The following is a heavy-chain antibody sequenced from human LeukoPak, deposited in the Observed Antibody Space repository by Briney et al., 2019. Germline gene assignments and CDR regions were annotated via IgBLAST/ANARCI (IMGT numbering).Heavy chain of an antibody. V-gene: IGHV3-53*01. D-gene: IGHD3-22*01. J-gene: IGHJ4*02. CDR3: AREGKDSSGYPWFDY. CDR2: IYSGGST. CDR1: GFTVSSNY. Sequence: GGSLRLSCAASGFTVSSNYMSWVRQAPGKGREWVSVIYSGGSTYYADSVKGRFTISRDNSKNTLYLQMNSLRAEGTAVYYCAREGKDSSGYPWFDYWGQGTLVTVSS.